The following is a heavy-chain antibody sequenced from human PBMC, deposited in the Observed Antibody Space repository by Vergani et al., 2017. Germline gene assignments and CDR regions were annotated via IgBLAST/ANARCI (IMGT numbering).Heavy chain of an antibody. CDR1: GFTFSSYA. CDR3: ARDFTIFGVVGYFDY. Sequence: EVQLLESGGGLVQPGGSLRLSCAASGFTFSSYAMSWVRQAPGKGLEWVSAISGSGGSTYYADSVKGRFTISRDNSKNTLYLQMNSLRAEDTAVYYCARDFTIFGVVGYFDYWGQGTLVTVSS. V-gene: IGHV3-23*01. J-gene: IGHJ4*02. CDR2: ISGSGGST. D-gene: IGHD3-3*01.